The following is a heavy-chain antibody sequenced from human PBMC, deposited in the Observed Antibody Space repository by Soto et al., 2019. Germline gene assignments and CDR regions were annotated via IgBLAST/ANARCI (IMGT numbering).Heavy chain of an antibody. CDR1: GGSINTFY. J-gene: IGHJ4*02. V-gene: IGHV4-4*07. Sequence: SETLSLTCTVSGGSINTFYWSWVRQPAGKGLEWIGRIFSSGSTSFNPSLESRVAMSVDTSKDHFSLNLSSVTAADMAVYYCAREGSYSAYNFAHGIQLWSFDFWGQGALVTVSS. D-gene: IGHD5-12*01. CDR3: AREGSYSAYNFAHGIQLWSFDF. CDR2: IFSSGST.